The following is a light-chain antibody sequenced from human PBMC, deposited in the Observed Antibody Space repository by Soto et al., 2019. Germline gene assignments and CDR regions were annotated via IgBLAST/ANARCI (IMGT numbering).Light chain of an antibody. Sequence: GLTQSPATLSLSPGERATLSCRASLNVNSYLACYQQKPGQAPRLVIYDASNRAPGIPARFSGSGSGTDFTLTISSLEPEDFAVYYCQQRQYWPPITFGQGTRLAIK. V-gene: IGKV3-11*01. J-gene: IGKJ5*01. CDR1: LNVNSY. CDR3: QQRQYWPPIT. CDR2: DAS.